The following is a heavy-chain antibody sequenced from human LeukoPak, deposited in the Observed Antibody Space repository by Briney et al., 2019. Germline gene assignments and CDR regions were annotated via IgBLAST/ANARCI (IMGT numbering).Heavy chain of an antibody. D-gene: IGHD5-24*01. CDR2: IYYSGSI. V-gene: IGHV4-59*08. CDR1: GGSISSYY. CDR3: ARRSGDGYTHFGY. J-gene: IGHJ4*02. Sequence: SETLSLTCTVSGGSISSYYWSWIRQPPGKGLEWIGYIYYSGSINYNPSLKSRVAISLDTSKNQFSLKLSSVTAADTAVYYCARRSGDGYTHFGYWGQGTLVTVSS.